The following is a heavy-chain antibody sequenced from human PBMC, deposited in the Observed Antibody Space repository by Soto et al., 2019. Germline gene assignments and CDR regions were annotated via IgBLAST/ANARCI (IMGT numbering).Heavy chain of an antibody. CDR2: ISGGST. V-gene: IGHV3-23*01. CDR3: AKILPLVVEVAAIDH. CDR1: GFTFSSYA. Sequence: PGGSLRLSCAASGFTFSSYAMSWVRQAPGKGLEWVSAISGGSTLYADSVKGRFTISRDNSKNTLYLQMNSLRADDTAVYYCAKILPLVVEVAAIDHWGPGTLVTVSS. D-gene: IGHD2-15*01. J-gene: IGHJ4*02.